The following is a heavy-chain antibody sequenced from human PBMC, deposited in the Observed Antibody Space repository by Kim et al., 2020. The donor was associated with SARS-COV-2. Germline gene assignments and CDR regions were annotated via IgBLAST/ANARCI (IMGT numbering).Heavy chain of an antibody. Sequence: ASVKVSCKASGYTFTSYYMHWVRQAPGQGLEWMGIINPSGGSTSYAQKFQGRVTMTRDTSTSTVYMELSSLRSEDTAVYYCASYSIAAAADYYYYGMDVWGQGTTVTVSS. D-gene: IGHD6-13*01. J-gene: IGHJ6*02. CDR1: GYTFTSYY. CDR2: INPSGGST. V-gene: IGHV1-46*01. CDR3: ASYSIAAAADYYYYGMDV.